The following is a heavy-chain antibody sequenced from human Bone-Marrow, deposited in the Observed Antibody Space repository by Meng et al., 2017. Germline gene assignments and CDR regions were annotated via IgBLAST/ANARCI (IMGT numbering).Heavy chain of an antibody. CDR3: ASWIYSCGWQ. CDR1: GGSISSIDW. D-gene: IGHD6-19*01. J-gene: IGHJ4*02. Sequence: QVQLTGSGPGLVSPSGTLSLTCVVSGGSISSIDWWSWVRQPPGKGLEWIGEIYHGVDTNYNPSLKSRVTIAIDKSKNQFSLKLSSVTAADTAVYYCASWIYSCGWQWGQGALVTVSS. CDR2: IYHGVDT. V-gene: IGHV4/OR15-8*02.